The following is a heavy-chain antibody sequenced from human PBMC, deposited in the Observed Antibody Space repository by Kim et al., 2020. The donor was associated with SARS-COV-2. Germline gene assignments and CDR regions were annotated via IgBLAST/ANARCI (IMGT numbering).Heavy chain of an antibody. Sequence: YYRTSLKTRLTISKDTSKNQVVLTMTNMDPVDTATYYCARIMVVGGYYDYWGQGTLVTVSS. V-gene: IGHV2-70*01. J-gene: IGHJ4*02. CDR3: ARIMVVGGYYDY. D-gene: IGHD2-21*01.